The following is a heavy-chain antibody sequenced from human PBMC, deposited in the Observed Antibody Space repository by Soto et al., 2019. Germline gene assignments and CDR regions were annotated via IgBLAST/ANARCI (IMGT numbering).Heavy chain of an antibody. Sequence: QVHLVQSGAEVKKPGASVKVSCKSSGYAFTTYGITWVRQAPGQGLEWMGWISAHNGNTNYAQKLQGRVTVTRDTSTITAYMELMSLRLDVTAVYYCARGRDGDYWGQGALVTVSS. D-gene: IGHD6-6*01. J-gene: IGHJ4*02. CDR3: ARGRDGDY. V-gene: IGHV1-18*01. CDR2: ISAHNGNT. CDR1: GYAFTTYG.